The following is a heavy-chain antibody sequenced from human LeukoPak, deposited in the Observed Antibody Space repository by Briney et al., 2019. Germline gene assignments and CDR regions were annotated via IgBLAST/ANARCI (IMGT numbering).Heavy chain of an antibody. CDR2: IYHSGST. D-gene: IGHD2-21*02. V-gene: IGHV4-30-2*01. Sequence: SETLSLTCAVSGGSISSGGYSWSWIRQPPGKGLEWIGYIYHSGSTYYNPSLKSRVTISVDRSKNQFSLKLSSVTAEDTAVYYCAVAYCGGDCIYYFDYWGQGTQVTVSS. CDR1: GGSISSGGYS. J-gene: IGHJ4*02. CDR3: AVAYCGGDCIYYFDY.